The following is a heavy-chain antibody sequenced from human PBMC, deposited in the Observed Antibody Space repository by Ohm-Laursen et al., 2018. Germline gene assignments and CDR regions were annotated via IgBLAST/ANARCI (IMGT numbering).Heavy chain of an antibody. CDR1: GFTFCTYW. CDR2: IEQDGSEK. CDR3: AAGSGWLIDY. Sequence: SLRLSCAASGFTFCTYWMNWIWQAPGKGLGWVANIEQDGSEKNYVESVKGRFTISRDNAKNSLFLQLNALRAEDTAAYYCAAGSGWLIDYWGQGTLVTVSS. V-gene: IGHV3-7*01. D-gene: IGHD6-19*01. J-gene: IGHJ4*02.